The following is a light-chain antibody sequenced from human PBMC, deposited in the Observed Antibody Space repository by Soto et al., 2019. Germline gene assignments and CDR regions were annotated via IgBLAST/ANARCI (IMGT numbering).Light chain of an antibody. Sequence: EIVMTQSPATLSVSPGERVTLSCRASQSVSSSLAWYQQKPGQAPRLLIYGASTRAIGIPGRFSGSGSETEFTLTISSLQSEDFAVYYCQQYNNWLTFGQGTKVETK. CDR1: QSVSSS. CDR2: GAS. V-gene: IGKV3-15*01. CDR3: QQYNNWLT. J-gene: IGKJ1*01.